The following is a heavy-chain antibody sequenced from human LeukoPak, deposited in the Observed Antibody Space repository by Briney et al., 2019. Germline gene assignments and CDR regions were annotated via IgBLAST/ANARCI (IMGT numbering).Heavy chain of an antibody. CDR1: GYTFTGYY. D-gene: IGHD3-22*01. CDR3: ARDGYYYDSSRRFDP. V-gene: IGHV1-2*02. Sequence: ASVKVSCKASGYTFTGYYMHWVRQAPGQGLEWMGWINPNSGGTNYAQKFQGRVTMTKDTSTSTVYMELSSLRSEDTAVYYCARDGYYYDSSRRFDPWGQGTLVTVSS. J-gene: IGHJ5*02. CDR2: INPNSGGT.